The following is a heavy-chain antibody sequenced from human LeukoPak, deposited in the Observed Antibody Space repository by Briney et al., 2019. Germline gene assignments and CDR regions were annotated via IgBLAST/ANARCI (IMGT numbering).Heavy chain of an antibody. V-gene: IGHV1-8*03. J-gene: IGHJ6*03. CDR3: ALAAHNRRYYYYMDV. Sequence: ASVKVSCKASGYTFTSYDINWVRQATGQGLEWMGWMNPNGGNTGYAQKFQGRVTITRNTSISTAYMELSSLRSEDTAVYYCALAAHNRRYYYYMDVWGKGTTVTISS. CDR2: MNPNGGNT. CDR1: GYTFTSYD. D-gene: IGHD6-13*01.